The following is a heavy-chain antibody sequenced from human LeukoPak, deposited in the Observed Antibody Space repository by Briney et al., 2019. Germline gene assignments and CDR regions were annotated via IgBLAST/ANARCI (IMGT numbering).Heavy chain of an antibody. CDR3: ARGRPGFYFDY. J-gene: IGHJ4*02. CDR1: GFTFSSYS. Sequence: GGSLRLSCAASGFTFSSYSMNWVRQAPGKGLEWVSYITSSSSTIYYADSVKGRFTTSRDNAKNSLYLQVNSLREEDTAVYYCARGRPGFYFDYWGQGALGTVSS. D-gene: IGHD3-10*01. CDR2: ITSSSSTI. V-gene: IGHV3-48*02.